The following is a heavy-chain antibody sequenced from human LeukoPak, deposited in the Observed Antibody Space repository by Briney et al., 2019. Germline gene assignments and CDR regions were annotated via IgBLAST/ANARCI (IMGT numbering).Heavy chain of an antibody. CDR1: GFTFSNYG. CDR3: ARDIYTSGSYYFDC. J-gene: IGHJ4*02. V-gene: IGHV3-33*01. CDR2: IWYDGSNK. D-gene: IGHD6-19*01. Sequence: GGSLRLSCAASGFTFSNYGMRWVRQAPGKGLEWVADIWYDGSNKYYTDSVKGRFTVSRDNSKNTLYLQMNSLRAEDTAVYYCARDIYTSGSYYFDCWGQGTLVTVSS.